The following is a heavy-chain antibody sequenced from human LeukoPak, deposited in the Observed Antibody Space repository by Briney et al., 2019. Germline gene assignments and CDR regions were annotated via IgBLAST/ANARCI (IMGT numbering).Heavy chain of an antibody. Sequence: ASVKVSCKASGGTFSSYAISWVRQAPGQGLEWMGGIIPIFGTANYAQKFQGRVTITADESTSTAYMELSSLRSEDTAVYYCATSGYDILTGYYPAFDYWGQGTLVTVSS. J-gene: IGHJ4*02. D-gene: IGHD3-9*01. CDR3: ATSGYDILTGYYPAFDY. CDR2: IIPIFGTA. CDR1: GGTFSSYA. V-gene: IGHV1-69*01.